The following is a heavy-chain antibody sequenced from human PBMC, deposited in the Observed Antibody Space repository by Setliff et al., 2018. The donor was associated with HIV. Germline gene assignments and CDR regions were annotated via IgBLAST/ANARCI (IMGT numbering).Heavy chain of an antibody. D-gene: IGHD2-15*01. CDR3: TSENQLSLRLSSVTSADTAVYYCARDRGPYCSGSICHPPHSSYMDV. CDR2: IYPGDSDT. J-gene: IGHJ6*03. V-gene: IGHV5-51*01. CDR1: GYSFTSYW. Sequence: GESLKISCKGSGYSFTSYWIGWVRQMPGKGLEWMGIIYPGDSDTRYSPSFQGQVTISADKSISTAYLQWSSLKASDTAMSVDTSENQLSLRLSSVTSADTAVYYCARDRGPYCSGSICHPPHSSYMDVWGKGTTVTVSS.